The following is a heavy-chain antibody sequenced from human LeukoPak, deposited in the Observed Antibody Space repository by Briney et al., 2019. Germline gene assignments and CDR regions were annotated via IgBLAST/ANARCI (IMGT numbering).Heavy chain of an antibody. CDR2: IISILGMV. CDR1: GGTFNSYA. J-gene: IGHJ6*04. D-gene: IGHD3-3*01. V-gene: IGHV1-69*10. CDR3: AGIPVFGVVLHQEPV. Sequence: SVKVSCKASGGTFNSYAISWVRQAPGQGLEWMGGIISILGMVNYAQKFQDRVTVTADISTNTVYMELSSLRSEDTAVYFCAGIPVFGVVLHQEPVWGKGTTVTVSS.